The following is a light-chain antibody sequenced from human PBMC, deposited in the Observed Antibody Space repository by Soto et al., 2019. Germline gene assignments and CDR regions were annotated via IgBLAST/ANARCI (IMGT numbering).Light chain of an antibody. CDR1: QSILYSSNNKNY. J-gene: IGKJ2*01. V-gene: IGKV4-1*01. CDR2: WAS. CDR3: QQYAGTPYT. Sequence: DIEMTQSPDSLAVSLGERATINCKSSQSILYSSNNKNYLAWYQQKPGQPPKLLFYWASTRESGVPDRFSGSGSGTDFTLTISSVQAEDVAVYYCQQYAGTPYTFGQGTKLEIK.